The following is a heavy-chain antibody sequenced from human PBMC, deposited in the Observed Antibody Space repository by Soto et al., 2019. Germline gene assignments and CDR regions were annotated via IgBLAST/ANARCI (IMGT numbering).Heavy chain of an antibody. Sequence: NLSLTCTVSGGSISSSSYYWGWIRQPPGKGLEWIGSIYYSGSTYYNPSLKSRVTISVDTSKSQFSLKLSSVTAADTAVYYCARVFYYDSSGYFYGWFDPWGQGTLVTVSS. D-gene: IGHD3-22*01. V-gene: IGHV4-39*07. CDR1: GGSISSSSYY. CDR3: ARVFYYDSSGYFYGWFDP. J-gene: IGHJ5*02. CDR2: IYYSGST.